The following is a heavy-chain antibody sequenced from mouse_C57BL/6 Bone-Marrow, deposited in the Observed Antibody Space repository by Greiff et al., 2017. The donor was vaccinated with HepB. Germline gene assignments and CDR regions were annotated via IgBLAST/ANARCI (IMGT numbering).Heavy chain of an antibody. CDR1: GFTFNTYA. CDR2: IRSKSSNSAT. CDR3: VRENCDYYGSNSYAMDY. Sequence: EVQLQESGAGLVQPKGSLKLSCAASGFTFNTYAMHWVRQAPGKGLEWVARIRSKSSNSATYYADSVKDRFTISRDDSQSMLYLQMNNLKTEDTAMYYCVRENCDYYGSNSYAMDYWGQGTSVTVSS. D-gene: IGHD1-1*01. J-gene: IGHJ4*01. V-gene: IGHV10-3*01.